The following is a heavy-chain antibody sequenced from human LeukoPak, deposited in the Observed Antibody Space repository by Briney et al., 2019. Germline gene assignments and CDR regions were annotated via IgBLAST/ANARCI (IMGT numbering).Heavy chain of an antibody. D-gene: IGHD5-24*01. CDR3: TTGRMEMRRWYYFDY. CDR1: GFIFSSYW. V-gene: IGHV3-7*01. J-gene: IGHJ4*02. CDR2: IKQDGSEK. Sequence: GGSLRLSCAASGFIFSSYWMSWVRQAPGKGLEWVANIKQDGSEKYYVDSVKGRFTISRDNAKNSLYLQMNSLRAEDTAVYYCTTGRMEMRRWYYFDYWGQGTLVTVSS.